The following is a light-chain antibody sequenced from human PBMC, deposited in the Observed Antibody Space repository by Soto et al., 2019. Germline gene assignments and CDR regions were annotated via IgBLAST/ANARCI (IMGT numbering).Light chain of an antibody. CDR1: QSVSSSY. CDR3: QQYGSSPWT. Sequence: EIELTQSPGTLSLSPGERATLSCRASQSVSSSYLAWYQQKPGQAPRLLIYGASSRATGTPDRFSGSGSGTDFTLTISRLEPEDFAVYYCQQYGSSPWTFGQGTKVDI. J-gene: IGKJ1*01. CDR2: GAS. V-gene: IGKV3-20*01.